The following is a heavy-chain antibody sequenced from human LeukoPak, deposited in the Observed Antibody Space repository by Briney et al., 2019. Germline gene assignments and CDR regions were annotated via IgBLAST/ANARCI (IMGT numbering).Heavy chain of an antibody. V-gene: IGHV3-48*02. CDR2: ITSSSSTI. CDR3: ARGGSYPFDY. J-gene: IGHJ4*02. CDR1: GFTFSSYS. D-gene: IGHD1-26*01. Sequence: PGGSLRLSCAASGFTFSSYSMNWVRQAPGKGLEWVSHITSSSSTIYYADSVEGRFTISRDNAKNSLYLQMNSLRDEDTAVYYCARGGSYPFDYWGQGTLVTVSS.